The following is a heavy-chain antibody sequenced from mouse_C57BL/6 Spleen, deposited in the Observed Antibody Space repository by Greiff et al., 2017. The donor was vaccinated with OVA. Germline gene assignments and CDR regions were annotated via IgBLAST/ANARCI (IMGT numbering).Heavy chain of an antibody. CDR1: GFSFNTYA. D-gene: IGHD2-3*01. Sequence: EVKVVESGGGLVQPKGSLKLSCAASGFSFNTYAMNWVRQAPGKGLEWVARIRSKSNNYATYYADSVKDRFTISRDDSESMLYLQMNNLETEDTAMYYCVRNGYYEEFAYWGQGTLVTVSA. J-gene: IGHJ3*01. V-gene: IGHV10-1*01. CDR3: VRNGYYEEFAY. CDR2: IRSKSNNYAT.